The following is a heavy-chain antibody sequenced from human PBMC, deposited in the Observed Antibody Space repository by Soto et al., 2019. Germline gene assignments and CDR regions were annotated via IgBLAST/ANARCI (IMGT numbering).Heavy chain of an antibody. CDR3: ARDPFLMAPY. Sequence: GGSLRLSCAASGFTFSSYNMNWVRQAPGKGLEWVSYISNSGRTIYYADSVKGRFTISRDNAKNSLYLQMNSLRAEDTAVYYCARDPFLMAPYWGQGTLVTVSS. D-gene: IGHD2-8*01. CDR2: ISNSGRTI. J-gene: IGHJ4*02. V-gene: IGHV3-48*04. CDR1: GFTFSSYN.